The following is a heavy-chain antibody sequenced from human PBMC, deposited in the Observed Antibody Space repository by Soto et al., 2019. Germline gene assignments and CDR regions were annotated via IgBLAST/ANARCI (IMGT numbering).Heavy chain of an antibody. Sequence: QVQLQESGPGLVKPSGTLSLTCAVSGGSFTSNNWWTWVRQPPGQGLEWIGEIYRTGSTNYNPSLKSRVTITLDKSENQFSLKVTSLTAADTAVYYCASRDQGTSVDYWGQGTLVTVSS. J-gene: IGHJ4*02. CDR2: IYRTGST. CDR3: ASRDQGTSVDY. V-gene: IGHV4-4*02. CDR1: GGSFTSNNW. D-gene: IGHD1-7*01.